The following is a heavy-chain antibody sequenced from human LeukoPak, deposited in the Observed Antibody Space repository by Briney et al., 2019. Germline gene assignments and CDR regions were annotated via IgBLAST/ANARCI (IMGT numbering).Heavy chain of an antibody. CDR1: GGSFSGYY. J-gene: IGHJ2*01. D-gene: IGHD5-18*01. V-gene: IGHV4-34*01. CDR2: INHSGST. Sequence: SETLSLTCAVYGGSFSGYYWSWIRQPPGKGLEWIGEINHSGSTNYNPSLKSRVTISVDTSKNQFSLKLSSVTAADTAVYYCARGPPTWIQLWLPGWYFDLWGRGTLVTVSS. CDR3: ARGPPTWIQLWLPGWYFDL.